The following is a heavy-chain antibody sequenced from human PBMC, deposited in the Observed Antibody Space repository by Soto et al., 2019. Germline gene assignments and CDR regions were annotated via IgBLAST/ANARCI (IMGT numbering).Heavy chain of an antibody. D-gene: IGHD1-7*01. CDR2: IYPGDSDT. CDR3: ARHGTGTTNYYGMDV. CDR1: GYSFTSYW. J-gene: IGHJ6*02. V-gene: IGHV5-51*01. Sequence: GESLKISCKVSGYSFTSYWIGCVRQMPGKGLEWMGIIYPGDSDTRYSPSFQGQVTISADKSISTAYLQWSSLKASDTAMYYCARHGTGTTNYYGMDVWGQGTTVTVSS.